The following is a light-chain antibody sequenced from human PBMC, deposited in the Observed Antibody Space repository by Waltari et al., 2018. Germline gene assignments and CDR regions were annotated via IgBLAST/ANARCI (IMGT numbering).Light chain of an antibody. Sequence: EVVLTQSPDTLSLSPGDKATLSCRASRSVSGNYVAWSQQKPGQAPRLLIHAASSRATGIPDRFTGSGSETDFTLTISRLDPEDFGVYYCQQYGNSPQTFGPGTKVDIK. V-gene: IGKV3-20*01. CDR1: RSVSGNY. J-gene: IGKJ3*01. CDR3: QQYGNSPQT. CDR2: AAS.